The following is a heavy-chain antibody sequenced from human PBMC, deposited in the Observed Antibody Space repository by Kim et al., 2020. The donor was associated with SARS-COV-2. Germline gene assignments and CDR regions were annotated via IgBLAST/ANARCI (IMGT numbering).Heavy chain of an antibody. J-gene: IGHJ3*02. CDR1: GGSFSGYY. Sequence: SETLSLTCAVYGGSFSGYYWSWIRQPPGKGLEWIGDISHSGSTSYNPSLKSRVTISEDTSKKQFSLKLSSVTAADTAVYYCASVYDSESYNGLDIWGQGTMVSVSS. CDR2: ISHSGST. V-gene: IGHV4-34*01. CDR3: ASVYDSESYNGLDI. D-gene: IGHD3-10*01.